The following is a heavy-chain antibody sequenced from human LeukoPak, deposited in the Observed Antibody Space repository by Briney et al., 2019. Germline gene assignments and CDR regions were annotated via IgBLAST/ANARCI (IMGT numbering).Heavy chain of an antibody. CDR1: GYTFTSYY. D-gene: IGHD5-24*01. V-gene: IGHV1-2*02. CDR2: INPHNGDT. J-gene: IGHJ3*02. Sequence: ASVKVSCKASGYTFTSYYIQWVRQAPGQGLEWMGWINPHNGDTNYEQMFQGRVTMTRDMSTSTVYMELSSLRSEDTAVYYCARDHPRWLQLNWGAFDIWGQGTMVTVSS. CDR3: ARDHPRWLQLNWGAFDI.